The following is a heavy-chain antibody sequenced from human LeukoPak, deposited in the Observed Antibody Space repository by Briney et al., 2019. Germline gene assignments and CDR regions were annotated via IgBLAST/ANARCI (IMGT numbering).Heavy chain of an antibody. Sequence: PSETLSLTCTVSGGPISSYYWSWIRQPPGKGLEWIGYIYYSGSTNYNPSLKSRVTISVDTSKNQFSLKLSSVTAADTAVYYCARANSGYDYGDYWGQGTLVTVSS. D-gene: IGHD5-12*01. V-gene: IGHV4-59*01. CDR1: GGPISSYY. CDR3: ARANSGYDYGDY. J-gene: IGHJ4*02. CDR2: IYYSGST.